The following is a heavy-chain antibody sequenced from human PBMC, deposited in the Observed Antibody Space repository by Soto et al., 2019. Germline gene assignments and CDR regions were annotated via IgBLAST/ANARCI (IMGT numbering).Heavy chain of an antibody. CDR2: ISGSGGST. D-gene: IGHD6-13*01. CDR1: GFTFSSYA. CDR3: AKTIAQYSSSTRYYYYGMDV. Sequence: GGSLRLSCAASGFTFSSYAMSWVRQAPGKGLEWVSAISGSGGSTYYADSVKGRFTISRDNSKNTLYLQMNSLRAEDTAVYYCAKTIAQYSSSTRYYYYGMDVWGQGTTVTVSS. J-gene: IGHJ6*02. V-gene: IGHV3-23*01.